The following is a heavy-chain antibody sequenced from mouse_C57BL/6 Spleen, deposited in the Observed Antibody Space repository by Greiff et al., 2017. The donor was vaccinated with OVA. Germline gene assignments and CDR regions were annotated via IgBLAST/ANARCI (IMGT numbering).Heavy chain of an antibody. D-gene: IGHD2-3*01. CDR2: ISDGGSYT. CDR3: ARDDVARIFDY. J-gene: IGHJ2*01. CDR1: GFTFSSYA. Sequence: EVQRVESGGGLVKPGGSLKLSCAASGFTFSSYAMSWVRQTPEKRLEWVATISDGGSYTYYPDNVKGRFTISRDNAKNNLYLQMSHLKSEDTAMYYCARDDVARIFDYWGQGTTLTVSS. V-gene: IGHV5-4*01.